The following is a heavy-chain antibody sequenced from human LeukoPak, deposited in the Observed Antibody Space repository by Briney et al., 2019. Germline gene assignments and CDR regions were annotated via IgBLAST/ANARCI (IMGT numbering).Heavy chain of an antibody. D-gene: IGHD5-18*01. CDR1: GGTFSSYA. CDR2: IIPIFGTA. CDR3: ARDRGPRAMVKGYDY. J-gene: IGHJ4*02. Sequence: GASVKVSCKASGGTFSSYAISWVRQAPGQGLEWMGGIIPIFGTANYAQKFQGRVTITADESTSTAYMELSSLRSEDTAVYYCARDRGPRAMVKGYDYWGQGTLVTVSS. V-gene: IGHV1-69*13.